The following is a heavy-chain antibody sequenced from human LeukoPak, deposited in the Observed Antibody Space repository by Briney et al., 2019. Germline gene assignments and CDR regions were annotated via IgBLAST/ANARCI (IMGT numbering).Heavy chain of an antibody. CDR2: ISGSGGST. V-gene: IGHV3-23*01. D-gene: IGHD3-22*01. J-gene: IGHJ3*02. CDR3: AKGAMIVDDAFDI. Sequence: GGSLRLSCAASGFTFSSYEMNWVRQAPGKGLEWVSAISGSGGSTYYADSVKGRFTISRDNSKNTLYLQMNSLRAEDTAVYYCAKGAMIVDDAFDIWGQGTMVTVSS. CDR1: GFTFSSYE.